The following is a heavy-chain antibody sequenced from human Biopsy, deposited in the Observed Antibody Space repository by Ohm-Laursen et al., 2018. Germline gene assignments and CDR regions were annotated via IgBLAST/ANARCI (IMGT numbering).Heavy chain of an antibody. V-gene: IGHV4-4*09. CDR1: GGSISSFY. Sequence: TLSLTRAVSGGSISSFYWTWIRQPPGKGPEWIGDISDSGSTNYKPSLKSRVIISVDTPKNQFSLKLISVTAADTAMYYCARALPPHLQSGYLWGQGALVTVSS. D-gene: IGHD5-24*01. CDR2: ISDSGST. J-gene: IGHJ5*02. CDR3: ARALPPHLQSGYL.